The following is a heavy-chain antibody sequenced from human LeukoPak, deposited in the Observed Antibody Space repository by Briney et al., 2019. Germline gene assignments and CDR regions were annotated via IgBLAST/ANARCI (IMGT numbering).Heavy chain of an antibody. CDR3: ARGDDILTGYFRGFDY. J-gene: IGHJ4*02. CDR1: GYTFTSYG. D-gene: IGHD3-9*01. V-gene: IGHV1-18*01. CDR2: ISAYNGDT. Sequence: ASVKVSCKASGYTFTSYGISWVRQAPGQGLEWMGWISAYNGDTNYAQKFQGRVTMTTDTSTTTAYMELRSLRSDDTAVYYCARGDDILTGYFRGFDYWGRGTLVTVSS.